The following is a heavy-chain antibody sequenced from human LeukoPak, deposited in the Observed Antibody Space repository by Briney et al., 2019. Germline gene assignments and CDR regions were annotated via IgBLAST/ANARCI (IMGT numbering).Heavy chain of an antibody. CDR3: AREHDKDYYDSTDY. J-gene: IGHJ4*02. Sequence: ASVKVSCKASGGTFSSYAISWVRQAPGHGLEWMGGIIPIFGTANYAQKFQGRVTITADESTSTAYMELSSLRSEDTAVYYCAREHDKDYYDSTDYWGQGTLVTVSS. D-gene: IGHD3-22*01. CDR1: GGTFSSYA. V-gene: IGHV1-69*13. CDR2: IIPIFGTA.